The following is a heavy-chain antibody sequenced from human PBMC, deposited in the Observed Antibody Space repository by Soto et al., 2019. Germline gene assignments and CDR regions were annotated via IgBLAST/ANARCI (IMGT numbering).Heavy chain of an antibody. V-gene: IGHV3-30-3*01. J-gene: IGHJ6*02. CDR1: GFTFIGYA. CDR3: ARDFDPGYCSGGSWYPYGMDV. CDR2: ISYDGSNK. D-gene: IGHD2-15*01. Sequence: QVQLVEAGGGVVQPGRSLRLSCATSGFTFIGYAMHWVRQAPCKGLEWVAVISYDGSNKEYVDSVKGRFTISRNNSKNTLNLEMNSLRVEGAAVYFCARDFDPGYCSGGSWYPYGMDVWGQGTKVTVS.